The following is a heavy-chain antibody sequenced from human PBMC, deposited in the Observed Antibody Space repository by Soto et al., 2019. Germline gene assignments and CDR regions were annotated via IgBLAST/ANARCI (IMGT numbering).Heavy chain of an antibody. CDR1: GYSISSSNW. CDR2: IYYSGST. V-gene: IGHV4-28*01. D-gene: IGHD6-19*01. Sequence: PSETLSLTCAVSGYSISSSNWWGWIRQPPGKGLEWIGYIYYSGSTYYNPSLKSRVTMSVDTSKNQFSLKLSSVTAVDTAVYYCARIVGRSSGFPERDYYYYMDVWGKGTTVTVSS. J-gene: IGHJ6*03. CDR3: ARIVGRSSGFPERDYYYYMDV.